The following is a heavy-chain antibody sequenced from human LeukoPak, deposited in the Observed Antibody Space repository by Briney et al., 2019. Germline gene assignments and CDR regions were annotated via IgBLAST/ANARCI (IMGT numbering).Heavy chain of an antibody. V-gene: IGHV3-23*01. Sequence: GGSLRLSCAASGFTFTNYAMSWVRQAPGKGLEWLSAVSTDGYTTYYADSVKGRFTISRDNSKNTVYLQMNSLRVEDTAAYYCAKDATRYWDFDYWGQGTLVIVSS. CDR2: VSTDGYTT. CDR1: GFTFTNYA. D-gene: IGHD2-8*02. CDR3: AKDATRYWDFDY. J-gene: IGHJ4*02.